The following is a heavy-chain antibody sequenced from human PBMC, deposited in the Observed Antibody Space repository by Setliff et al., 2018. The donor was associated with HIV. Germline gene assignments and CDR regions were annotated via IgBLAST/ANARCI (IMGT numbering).Heavy chain of an antibody. Sequence: SVKVSCKASGSTFSVYGTNWVRQAPGQGLKWMGRIVPIFGSPKYAQDFQGRVTMTRDTSTSTVYMELRSLKFEDTAVYYCTRGPIKETSMPVDYWGQGTLVTVSS. CDR3: TRGPIKETSMPVDY. CDR1: GSTFSVYG. CDR2: IVPIFGSP. D-gene: IGHD5-18*01. V-gene: IGHV1-69*05. J-gene: IGHJ4*02.